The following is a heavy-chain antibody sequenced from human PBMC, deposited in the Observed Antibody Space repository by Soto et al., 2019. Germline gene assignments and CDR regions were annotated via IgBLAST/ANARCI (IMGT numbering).Heavy chain of an antibody. D-gene: IGHD2-2*01. CDR2: IYYSGST. CDR1: GGSISSSSYY. Sequence: QLQLQESGPGLVKPSETLSLTCTVSGGSISSSSYYWGWIRQPPGKGLEWIGSIYYSGSTYYNPSLQSRVTISVDTSNTQFSLTLSAVTAADTAVYYCARQPEIVVVPAAVFDYWGQGTLVTVSS. V-gene: IGHV4-39*01. CDR3: ARQPEIVVVPAAVFDY. J-gene: IGHJ4*02.